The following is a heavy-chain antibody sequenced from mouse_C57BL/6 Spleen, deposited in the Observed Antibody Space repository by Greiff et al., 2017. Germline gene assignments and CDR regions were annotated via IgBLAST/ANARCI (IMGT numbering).Heavy chain of an antibody. CDR2: IWGVGST. CDR1: GFSLTSYG. D-gene: IGHD1-1*01. V-gene: IGHV2-6*01. CDR3: ASECGSSSFAY. J-gene: IGHJ3*01. Sequence: QVQLQQSGPGLVAPSQSLSITCTVSGFSLTSYGVDWVRQSPGKGLEWLGVIWGVGSTNYNSALKSRLSISKDNSKSQVFLKMNTQQTDDTAMYYCASECGSSSFAYWGQGSLVTVSA.